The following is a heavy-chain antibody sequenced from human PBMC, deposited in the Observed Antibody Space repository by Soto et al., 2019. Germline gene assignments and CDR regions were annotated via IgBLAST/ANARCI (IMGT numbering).Heavy chain of an antibody. V-gene: IGHV1-69*01. Sequence: QVQLVQSGAEVKKPGSSVKVSCTASGGTFSSYAISWVRQAPGQGLEWMGGIIPLFGTANYAQKCQGRVTIAADDSTRKEEKELNSLRYEDTGEHYGARLGITGTRGDGMDVWCQGTTVT. CDR1: GGTFSSYA. D-gene: IGHD1-20*01. CDR3: ARLGITGTRGDGMDV. CDR2: IIPLFGTA. J-gene: IGHJ6*02.